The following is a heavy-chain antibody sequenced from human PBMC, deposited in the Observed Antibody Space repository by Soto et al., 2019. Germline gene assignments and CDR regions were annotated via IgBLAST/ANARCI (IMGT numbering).Heavy chain of an antibody. CDR3: ARTHKSIAVGAFDI. J-gene: IGHJ3*02. CDR2: IWYDGSNE. CDR1: GFTFSDYG. Sequence: QVQLVESGGGVVQPGMSLRLSCAASGFTFSDYGMHWVRQAPGKGLEWVAVIWYDGSNEYYADSVKGRFTVSRDSSKNIVYLQMNSLRAEDTAVYYCARTHKSIAVGAFDIWGQGTMVTVSS. D-gene: IGHD6-19*01. V-gene: IGHV3-33*01.